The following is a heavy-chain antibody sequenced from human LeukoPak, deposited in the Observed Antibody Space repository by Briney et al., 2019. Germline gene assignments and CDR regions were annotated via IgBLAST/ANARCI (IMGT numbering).Heavy chain of an antibody. V-gene: IGHV4-38-2*02. J-gene: IGHJ5*02. CDR3: ARTPILTGYYGWFDP. D-gene: IGHD3-9*01. CDR2: IYHSGST. CDR1: GYSISSGYY. Sequence: SETLSLTCTVSGYSISSGYYWGWIRQPPGKGLEWIGSIYHSGSTYYNPSLKSRVTISVDTSKNQFSLKLSSVTAADTAVYYCARTPILTGYYGWFDPWGQGTLVTVSS.